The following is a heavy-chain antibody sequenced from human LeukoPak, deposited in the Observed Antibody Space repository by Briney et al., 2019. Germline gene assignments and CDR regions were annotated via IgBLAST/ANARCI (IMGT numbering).Heavy chain of an antibody. CDR2: IKSKTDGGTT. CDR1: GFTFSNAW. Sequence: GGSLRLSCAASGFTFSNAWMTWVRQAPGKGLEWVGRIKSKTDGGTTDYAAPVKGRFTISRDDSRNTLSLQMNSLRAEDTAVYYCARVNYDYGAYVGAFDIWGQGTMVTVSS. V-gene: IGHV3-15*01. J-gene: IGHJ3*02. D-gene: IGHD4-17*01. CDR3: ARVNYDYGAYVGAFDI.